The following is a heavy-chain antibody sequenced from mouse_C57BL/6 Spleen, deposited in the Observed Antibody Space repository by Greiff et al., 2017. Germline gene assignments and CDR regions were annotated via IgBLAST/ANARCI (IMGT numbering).Heavy chain of an antibody. Sequence: VQLQQPGAELVMPGASVKLSCKASGYTFTSYWMHWVKQRPGQGLEWIGEIDPSDSYTNYNQKFKGKSTLTVDKSSSTAYMQLSSLTSEDSAVYCCARGNPDQFAYWGQGTLVTVSA. CDR3: ARGNPDQFAY. V-gene: IGHV1-69*01. CDR1: GYTFTSYW. CDR2: IDPSDSYT. J-gene: IGHJ3*01.